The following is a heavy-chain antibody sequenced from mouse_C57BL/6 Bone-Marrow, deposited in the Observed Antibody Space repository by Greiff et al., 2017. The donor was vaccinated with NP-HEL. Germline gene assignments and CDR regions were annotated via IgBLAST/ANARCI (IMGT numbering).Heavy chain of an antibody. D-gene: IGHD2-4*01. CDR3: AREEIYYDYDFDD. J-gene: IGHJ2*01. CDR2: IYPRSGNT. Sequence: QVQLKESGAELARPGASVKLSCKASGYTFTSYGISWVKQRTGQGLEWIGEIYPRSGNTYYNEKFKGKATLTADKSSSTAYMELRSLTSEDSAVYFCAREEIYYDYDFDDWGQGTTLTVSS. V-gene: IGHV1-81*01. CDR1: GYTFTSYG.